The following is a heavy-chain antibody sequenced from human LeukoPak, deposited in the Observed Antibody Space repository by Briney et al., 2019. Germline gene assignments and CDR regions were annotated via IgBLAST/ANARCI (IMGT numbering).Heavy chain of an antibody. CDR2: IYHSGST. CDR3: ARGESSRPKFHFDY. J-gene: IGHJ4*02. V-gene: IGHV4-38-2*02. D-gene: IGHD6-13*01. CDR1: GYSINSGYY. Sequence: PSETLSLTCTVSGYSINSGYYWGWIRQPPGKGLEWIGSIYHSGSTYCNPSLKSRVTISVDTSKNQFSLRVSSVTAADTAVYYCARGESSRPKFHFDYWGQGTLVTVSS.